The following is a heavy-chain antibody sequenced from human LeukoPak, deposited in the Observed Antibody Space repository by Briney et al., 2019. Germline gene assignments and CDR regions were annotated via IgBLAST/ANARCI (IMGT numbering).Heavy chain of an antibody. V-gene: IGHV4-59*08. Sequence: KPSETLSLTCAVYGGSFSGYYWSWIRQPPGKGLEWIGYIYYSGSTNYNPSLKSRVTISVDTSKNQFSLKLSSVTAADTAMYYCARYSSSKHYYYYGMDVWGQGTTVTVSS. CDR1: GGSFSGYY. J-gene: IGHJ6*02. CDR3: ARYSSSKHYYYYGMDV. CDR2: IYYSGST. D-gene: IGHD6-6*01.